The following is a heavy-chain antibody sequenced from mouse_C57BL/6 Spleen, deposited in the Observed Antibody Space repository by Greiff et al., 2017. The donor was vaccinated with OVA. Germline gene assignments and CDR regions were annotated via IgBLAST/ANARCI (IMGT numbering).Heavy chain of an antibody. CDR2: IDPEDGAT. J-gene: IGHJ1*03. V-gene: IGHV14-2*01. CDR3: ARSRIYDGFYGYFDV. CDR1: GFNIKDYY. Sequence: EVQLQQSGAELVKPGASVKLSCTASGFNIKDYYMHWVKQRTEQGLEWIGRIDPEDGATTSAPKFPGKATITADPSSNTAYLQLSSLTSEDTAVEYCARSRIYDGFYGYFDVWGTGTTVTVSS. D-gene: IGHD2-3*01.